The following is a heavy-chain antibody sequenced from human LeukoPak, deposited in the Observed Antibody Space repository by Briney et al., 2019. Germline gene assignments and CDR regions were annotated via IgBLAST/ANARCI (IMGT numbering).Heavy chain of an antibody. Sequence: GGSLRLSCAASGSTFSSYWMSWVRQAPGKGLEWVANIKQDGSEKYYVDSVKGRFTISRDNAKNSLYLQMNSLRAEDTAVYYCARESHSSGWYDYWGQGTLVTVSS. CDR1: GSTFSSYW. CDR2: IKQDGSEK. V-gene: IGHV3-7*01. D-gene: IGHD6-19*01. J-gene: IGHJ4*02. CDR3: ARESHSSGWYDY.